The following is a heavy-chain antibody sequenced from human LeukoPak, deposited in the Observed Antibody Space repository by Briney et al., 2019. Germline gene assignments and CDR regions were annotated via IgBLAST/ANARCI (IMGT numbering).Heavy chain of an antibody. CDR3: AKDQARYCSSTSCYIGTNYFDY. CDR2: ISYDGSNK. CDR1: GFTFSSYG. J-gene: IGHJ4*02. Sequence: GGSLRLSCAASGFTFSSYGMHWVRQAPGKGLEWVAVISYDGSNKYYADSVKGRFTISRDNSKNTLYLQMNSLRAEDTAVYYCAKDQARYCSSTSCYIGTNYFDYWGQGTLVTVSS. V-gene: IGHV3-30*18. D-gene: IGHD2-2*02.